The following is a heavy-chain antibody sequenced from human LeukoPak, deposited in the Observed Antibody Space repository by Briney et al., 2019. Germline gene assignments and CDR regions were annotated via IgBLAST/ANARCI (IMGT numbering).Heavy chain of an antibody. Sequence: GGSLRLSCTVSGFTVSSNSMSWVRQAPGKGLEWVSAISGSGGSTYYADSVKGRFTISRDNSKNTLYLQMNSLRAEDTAVYYCAKDSGSGSDDYWGQGTLVTVSS. V-gene: IGHV3-23*01. CDR1: GFTVSSNS. D-gene: IGHD3-10*01. CDR3: AKDSGSGSDDY. CDR2: ISGSGGST. J-gene: IGHJ4*02.